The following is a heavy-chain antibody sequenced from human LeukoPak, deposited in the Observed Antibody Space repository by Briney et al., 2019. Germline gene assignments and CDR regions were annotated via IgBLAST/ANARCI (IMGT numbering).Heavy chain of an antibody. CDR2: ISRGGDST. V-gene: IGHV3-23*01. J-gene: IGHJ4*02. CDR1: GFTFSRYA. D-gene: IGHD1-26*01. CDR3: ARYIVGATASFDY. Sequence: GGSLRLSCAASGFTFSRYARSWVRQAPGKGLEWVSAISRGGDSTYYADSVKGRFTISRDNSKNTLYLKVNSLRADDTAVYYCARYIVGATASFDYWGQGTLVTVSS.